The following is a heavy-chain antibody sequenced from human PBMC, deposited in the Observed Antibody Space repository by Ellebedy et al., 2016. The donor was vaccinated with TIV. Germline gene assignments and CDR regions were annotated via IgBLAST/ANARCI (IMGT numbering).Heavy chain of an antibody. D-gene: IGHD2-21*02. CDR3: STLSDTGY. CDR2: ISPYGRGT. CDR1: KFTFSSYW. V-gene: IGHV3-74*01. Sequence: PGGSLRLSCAASKFTFSSYWIHWVRQPPGKRLVWVSRISPYGRGTSYADSVKGRFTISRDNAKNTMYLQMNSLRAEDMAMYYCSTLSDTGYWGHGTLVTVSS. J-gene: IGHJ4*01.